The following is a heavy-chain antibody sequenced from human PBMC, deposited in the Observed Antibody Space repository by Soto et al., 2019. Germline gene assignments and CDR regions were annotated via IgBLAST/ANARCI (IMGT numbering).Heavy chain of an antibody. V-gene: IGHV4-34*01. CDR3: ARLNLDYGGRGDY. CDR1: GGSFSGYY. Sequence: QVQLQQWGAGLLKPSETLSLTCAVYGGSFSGYYWSWIRQPPGKGLEWIGEINHSGSTNYNPSLKSRVTISVDTSKNQFSLKLSSVTAADTAVYYCARLNLDYGGRGDYWGQGTLVTVSS. D-gene: IGHD4-17*01. CDR2: INHSGST. J-gene: IGHJ4*02.